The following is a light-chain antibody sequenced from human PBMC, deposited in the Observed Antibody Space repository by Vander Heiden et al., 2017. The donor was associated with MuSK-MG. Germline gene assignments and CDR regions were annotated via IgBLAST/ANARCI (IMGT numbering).Light chain of an antibody. CDR2: DAS. CDR1: QDINNF. V-gene: IGKV3-11*01. CDR3: QQRSNWPRYT. Sequence: EIVLTQSPVTLSLSPGERATLSCRASQDINNFLGWYQQKPGQGPRLLIYDASTRATGIPARFSGSGSGTDFTLTISSLEPEDFAVYYCQQRSNWPRYTFGQGTKLEIK. J-gene: IGKJ2*01.